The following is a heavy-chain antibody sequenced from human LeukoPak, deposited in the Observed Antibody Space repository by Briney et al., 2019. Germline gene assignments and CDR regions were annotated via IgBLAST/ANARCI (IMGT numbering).Heavy chain of an antibody. D-gene: IGHD1-26*01. CDR2: IRSKAYGGTT. J-gene: IGHJ4*02. CDR1: GFTFGDYA. Sequence: PGGSLTLSCTASGFTFGDYAMSWVRQAPGKGLEWVGFIRSKAYGGTTEYAASVKGRFTISRDDSKSIAYLQMNSLKTEDTAVYYCTRDSGSYFNEYYFDYWGQGTLVTVSS. CDR3: TRDSGSYFNEYYFDY. V-gene: IGHV3-49*04.